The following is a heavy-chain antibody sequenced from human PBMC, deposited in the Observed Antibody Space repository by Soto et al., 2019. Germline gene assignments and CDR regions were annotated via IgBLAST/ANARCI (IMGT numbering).Heavy chain of an antibody. Sequence: QVQLQESGPGLVKPSQTLSLTCTVSGGSISSGGYYWSWIRQHPGKGLEWIGYIYYSGSNYYNPSHKSRVTISVDTSKNQFSLKLSSVTAADTAVYYCARDIGSGSYFAPTYYYYYYMDVWGKGTTVTVSS. D-gene: IGHD3-10*01. CDR2: IYYSGSN. V-gene: IGHV4-31*03. J-gene: IGHJ6*03. CDR3: ARDIGSGSYFAPTYYYYYYMDV. CDR1: GGSISSGGYY.